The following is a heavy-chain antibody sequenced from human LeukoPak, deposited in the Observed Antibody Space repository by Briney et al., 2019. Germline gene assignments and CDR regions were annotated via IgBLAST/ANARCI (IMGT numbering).Heavy chain of an antibody. CDR2: ISSSGSTI. Sequence: GGSLRLSCAASGFTFSDYYMSWIRQAPGKGLEWVSYISSSGSTIYYADSVKGRFTISRDNAKNSLYLQMNSLRAEDTAVYYCARDPTGLLWFGELNYYMDVWGKGTTVTISS. D-gene: IGHD3-10*01. J-gene: IGHJ6*03. CDR3: ARDPTGLLWFGELNYYMDV. V-gene: IGHV3-11*01. CDR1: GFTFSDYY.